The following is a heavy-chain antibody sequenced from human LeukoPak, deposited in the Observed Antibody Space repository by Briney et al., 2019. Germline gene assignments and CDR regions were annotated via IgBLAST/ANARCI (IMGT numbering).Heavy chain of an antibody. V-gene: IGHV3-23*01. CDR1: GFTLSSYA. CDR2: ISGSGGST. CDR3: AKVPRGYSYGETDY. Sequence: GASLRLSCAASGFTLSSYAMSWVRQAPGKGLEWVSAISGSGGSTYYADSVKGRFTISRDNSKNTLYLQMNSLRAEDTAVYYCAKVPRGYSYGETDYWGQGTLVTVSS. D-gene: IGHD5-18*01. J-gene: IGHJ4*02.